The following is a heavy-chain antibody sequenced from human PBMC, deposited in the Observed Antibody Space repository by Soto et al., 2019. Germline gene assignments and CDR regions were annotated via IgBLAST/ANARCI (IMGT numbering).Heavy chain of an antibody. CDR2: IYYSGST. V-gene: IGHV4-39*01. CDR1: GGSLSSSSYY. D-gene: IGHD2-15*01. Sequence: SETLSLTCTVSGGSLSSSSYYWGWIRQPPGKGLEWIGSIYYSGSTYYNPSLKSRVTISVDTSKNQFTLKLSSVTAADTAVYYCARRGYCSGGSCYPTPFDYWGQGTLVTVSS. CDR3: ARRGYCSGGSCYPTPFDY. J-gene: IGHJ4*02.